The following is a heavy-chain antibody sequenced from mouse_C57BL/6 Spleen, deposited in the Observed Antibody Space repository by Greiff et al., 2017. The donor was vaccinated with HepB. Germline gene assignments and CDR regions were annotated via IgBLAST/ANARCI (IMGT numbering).Heavy chain of an antibody. J-gene: IGHJ4*01. Sequence: QVQLQQPGAELVRPGTSVKLSCKASGYTFTSYWMHWVKQRPGQGLEWIGVIDPSDSYTNYNQKFKGKATLTVDTSSSTAFMQLSSLTSEDSAVYYCARGHYYGSSDAMDYWGQGTSVTVSS. CDR1: GYTFTSYW. CDR2: IDPSDSYT. D-gene: IGHD1-1*01. V-gene: IGHV1-59*01. CDR3: ARGHYYGSSDAMDY.